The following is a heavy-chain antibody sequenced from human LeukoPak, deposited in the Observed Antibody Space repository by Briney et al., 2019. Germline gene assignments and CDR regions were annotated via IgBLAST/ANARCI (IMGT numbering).Heavy chain of an antibody. J-gene: IGHJ4*02. V-gene: IGHV3-7*01. D-gene: IGHD2/OR15-2a*01. CDR1: GFTFSSYW. CDR3: ARDNRWLPDY. CDR2: IKQDGSEK. Sequence: GRSLRLSCAASGFTFSSYWVSWVRQAPGKGLEWVANIKQDGSEKYYVDSVKGRSTISRDNAKNSLYLQMNSLRAEDTAVYYCARDNRWLPDYWGQGTLVTVSS.